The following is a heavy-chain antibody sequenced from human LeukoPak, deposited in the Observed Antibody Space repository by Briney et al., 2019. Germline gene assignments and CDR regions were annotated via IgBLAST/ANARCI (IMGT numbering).Heavy chain of an antibody. CDR2: INPSGGST. V-gene: IGHV1-46*01. CDR1: GYTFTSYY. D-gene: IGHD4-17*01. J-gene: IGHJ4*02. CDR3: ARDSLYGVVDY. Sequence: ASMKVSCKTSGYTFTSYYIHWVRQAPGQGLEWMGIINPSGGSTSYAQKFQGRVTMTRDTSTSTVYMYLSSLRSEDTAVYYCARDSLYGVVDYWGQGTLVTVSS.